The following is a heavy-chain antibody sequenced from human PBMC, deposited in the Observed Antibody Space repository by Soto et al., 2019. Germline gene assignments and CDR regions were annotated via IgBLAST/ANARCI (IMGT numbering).Heavy chain of an antibody. Sequence: SETLSLTCTVSGGSITSYYWSWIRQPPGKGLEWIGYIYYSGSTNYNPSLKSRVTISVDTSKNQFSLRLSSVTAADTAVYFCARSPLPYCSGGTRYSKAYYFDYWGQGTLVTVSS. CDR2: IYYSGST. J-gene: IGHJ4*02. D-gene: IGHD2-15*01. V-gene: IGHV4-59*08. CDR1: GGSITSYY. CDR3: ARSPLPYCSGGTRYSKAYYFDY.